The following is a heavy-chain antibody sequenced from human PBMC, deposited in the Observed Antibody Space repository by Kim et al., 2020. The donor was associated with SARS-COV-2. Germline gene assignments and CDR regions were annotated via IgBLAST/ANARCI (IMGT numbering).Heavy chain of an antibody. CDR1: GGSISSSSYY. V-gene: IGHV4-39*01. D-gene: IGHD1-26*01. J-gene: IGHJ6*02. CDR2: IYYSGST. Sequence: SETLSLTCTVSGGSISSSSYYWGWIRQPPGKGLEWIGSIYYSGSTYYNPSLKSRVTISVDTSKNQFSLKLSSVTAADTAVYYCAREWEPQGYYYYGMDVWGQGTTVTVSS. CDR3: AREWEPQGYYYYGMDV.